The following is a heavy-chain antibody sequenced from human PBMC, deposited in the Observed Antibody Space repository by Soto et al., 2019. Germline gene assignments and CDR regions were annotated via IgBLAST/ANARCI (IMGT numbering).Heavy chain of an antibody. D-gene: IGHD3-22*01. V-gene: IGHV5-51*01. J-gene: IGHJ3*02. CDR2: IYPGDSDT. CDR3: ARGVGTMIVADAFDI. CDR1: GYSFTSYW. Sequence: GESLKISCKGSGYSFTSYWIGWVRQMPGKGLEWMGIIYPGDSDTRYSPSFQGQVTISADKSISTAYLQWSSLKASDTAMYYCARGVGTMIVADAFDIWGQGTMVTVSS.